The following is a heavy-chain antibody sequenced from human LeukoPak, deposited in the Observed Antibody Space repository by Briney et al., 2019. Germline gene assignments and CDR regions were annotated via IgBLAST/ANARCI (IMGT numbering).Heavy chain of an antibody. CDR3: ARVDRIVVGGAFDI. Sequence: ASVKVSCKASGYTFTSYGISWVRQAPGQGVEWMGWISAYNGNTNYAQKLQGRVTMTTDTSTSTAYMELRSLRSDDTAVYYCARVDRIVVGGAFDIWGQGTMVTVSS. V-gene: IGHV1-18*01. J-gene: IGHJ3*02. CDR1: GYTFTSYG. CDR2: ISAYNGNT. D-gene: IGHD2-2*01.